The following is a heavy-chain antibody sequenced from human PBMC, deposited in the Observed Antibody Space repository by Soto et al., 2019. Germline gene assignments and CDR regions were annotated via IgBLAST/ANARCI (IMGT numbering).Heavy chain of an antibody. D-gene: IGHD3-22*01. CDR3: ARGRESRYYDSSGRYFDY. CDR2: INHSGST. CDR1: GGSFSGYY. J-gene: IGHJ4*02. Sequence: LSLTCAVYGGSFSGYYWSWIRQPPGKGLEWIGEINHSGSTNYNPSLKSRVTISVDTSKNQLSLKLSSVTAADTAVYYCARGRESRYYDSSGRYFDYWGQGTLVTVSS. V-gene: IGHV4-34*01.